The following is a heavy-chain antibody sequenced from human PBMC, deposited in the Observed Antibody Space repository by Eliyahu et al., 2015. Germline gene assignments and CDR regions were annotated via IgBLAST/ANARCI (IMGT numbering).Heavy chain of an antibody. CDR2: IIPILGIA. V-gene: IGHV1-69*04. CDR3: AGGLVPAAMLTPTYYYYYGMDV. J-gene: IGHJ6*02. D-gene: IGHD2-2*01. Sequence: QVQLVQSGAEVKKPGSSVKVSCKASGGTFXSYAIXWVRQAPGQGLEWMGRIIPILGIANYAQKFQGRVTITADKSTSTAYMELSSLRSEDTAVYYCAGGLVPAAMLTPTYYYYYGMDVWGQGTTVTVSS. CDR1: GGTFXSYA.